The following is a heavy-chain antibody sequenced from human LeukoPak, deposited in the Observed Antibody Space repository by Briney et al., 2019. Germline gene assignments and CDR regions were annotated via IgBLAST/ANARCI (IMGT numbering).Heavy chain of an antibody. D-gene: IGHD2-2*01. J-gene: IGHJ4*02. CDR3: AKGGYCSSTSCYPPTD. Sequence: GGSLRLSCAASGFTFNSYAMNWVRQAPGKGLEWVSAISGSGGSTYYADSVKGRFTISRDNSKNTLYLQMNSLRAEDTAVYYCAKGGYCSSTSCYPPTDWGQGTLVTVSS. V-gene: IGHV3-23*01. CDR1: GFTFNSYA. CDR2: ISGSGGST.